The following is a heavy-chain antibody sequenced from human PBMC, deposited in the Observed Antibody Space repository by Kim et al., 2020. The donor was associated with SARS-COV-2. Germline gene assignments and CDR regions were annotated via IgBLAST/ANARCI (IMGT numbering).Heavy chain of an antibody. CDR1: GYSFTSYW. CDR3: ARLFDYSSLPCYSDY. Sequence: GESLKISCKGSGYSFTSYWISWVRQMPGKGLEWMGRIDPSDSYTNYSPSFQGHVTISADKSISTAYLQWSSLKASDTAMYYCARLFDYSSLPCYSDYWGQGTLVTVSS. J-gene: IGHJ4*02. V-gene: IGHV5-10-1*01. D-gene: IGHD4-4*01. CDR2: IDPSDSYT.